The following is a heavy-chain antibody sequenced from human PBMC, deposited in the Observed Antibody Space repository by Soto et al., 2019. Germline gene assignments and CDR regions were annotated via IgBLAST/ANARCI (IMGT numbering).Heavy chain of an antibody. V-gene: IGHV4-39*01. D-gene: IGHD3-3*01. CDR3: ARHPSSRDFWSGQREPYYFDY. J-gene: IGHJ4*02. Sequence: SETLSLTCTVSGGSISSSSYYWGWIRQPPGKGLEWIGSIYYSGSTYYNPSLKSRVTISVDTSKNQFSLKLSSVTAADTAVYYCARHPSSRDFWSGQREPYYFDYWGQGTLVTVSS. CDR2: IYYSGST. CDR1: GGSISSSSYY.